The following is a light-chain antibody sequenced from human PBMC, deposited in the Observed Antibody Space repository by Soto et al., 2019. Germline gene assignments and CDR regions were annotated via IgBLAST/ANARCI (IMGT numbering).Light chain of an antibody. V-gene: IGKV3D-15*01. CDR2: GAS. Sequence: EIVMTHSPATLSVSPVERATLSCRSSQSVNTNVAWYQQEPGQAPRLLIYGASTRATGIPARFSGSVSGTEFALTISSLQSEDFAVYYCQQYNNWPRTFGQGTKVDIK. J-gene: IGKJ1*01. CDR3: QQYNNWPRT. CDR1: QSVNTN.